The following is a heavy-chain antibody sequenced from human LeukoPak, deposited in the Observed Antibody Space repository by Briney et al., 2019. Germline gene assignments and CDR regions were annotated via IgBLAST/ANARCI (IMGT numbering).Heavy chain of an antibody. J-gene: IGHJ4*02. CDR2: ISAYNGNT. Sequence: SVNVSCKASGYTFTSYGISWVRQAPGQGLEWMGWISAYNGNTNYAQKLQGRVTMTTDTSTSTAYMELRSLRSDDTAVYYCAKVSDVLRYFDWLLPLDYWGQGTLVTVSS. CDR1: GYTFTSYG. D-gene: IGHD3-9*01. CDR3: AKVSDVLRYFDWLLPLDY. V-gene: IGHV1-18*01.